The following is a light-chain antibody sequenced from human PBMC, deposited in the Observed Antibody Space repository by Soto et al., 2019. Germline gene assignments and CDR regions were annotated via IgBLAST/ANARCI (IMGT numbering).Light chain of an antibody. CDR1: SSDGGAYNY. Sequence: QSVLSQPASVSGSPGQAITISCTGTSSDGGAYNYVSWYQHHPGRAPKLVIYEVTNRPSGVSHRFSGSKSGNTASLIISGLQAEEEAEYYCNSYTSAYTTVFGTGTKVTVL. CDR2: EVT. J-gene: IGLJ1*01. CDR3: NSYTSAYTTV. V-gene: IGLV2-14*01.